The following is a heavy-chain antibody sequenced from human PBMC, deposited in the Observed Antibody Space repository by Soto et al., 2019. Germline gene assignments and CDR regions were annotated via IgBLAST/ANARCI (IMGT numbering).Heavy chain of an antibody. CDR2: IIPIFGTA. D-gene: IGHD5-18*01. CDR1: GCTFSSYA. V-gene: IGHV1-69*13. Sequence: SVKLSCKTSGCTFSSYAISWVRQAPGQGREWMGGIIPIFGTANYAQKVQGRVTITADESTSTAYLELSSLRSEDTAVYYCARDRVRLGGYSYGYGYDAFDIWGQGTMVPVSS. CDR3: ARDRVRLGGYSYGYGYDAFDI. J-gene: IGHJ3*02.